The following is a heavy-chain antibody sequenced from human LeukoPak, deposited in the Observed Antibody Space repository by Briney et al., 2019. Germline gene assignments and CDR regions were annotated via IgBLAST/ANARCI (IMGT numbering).Heavy chain of an antibody. V-gene: IGHV3-23*01. CDR2: ISGSGGST. D-gene: IGHD1-26*01. J-gene: IGHJ5*02. CDR1: GFTFSSYG. Sequence: GGSLRLSCAASGFTFSSYGMHWVRQAPGKGLEWVSAISGSGGSTYYADSVKGRFTISRDNSKNTLYLQMNSLRADDTAVYYCAKARVGATYLFDPWGQGALVTVSS. CDR3: AKARVGATYLFDP.